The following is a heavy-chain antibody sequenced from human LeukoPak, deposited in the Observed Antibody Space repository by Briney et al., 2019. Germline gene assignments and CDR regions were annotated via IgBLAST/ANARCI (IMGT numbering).Heavy chain of an antibody. V-gene: IGHV4-34*01. D-gene: IGHD6-19*01. Sequence: SETLSLTCAVYGGSFSGYYWSWIRQPPGKGLEWIGEINRSGSTNYNPSLKSRVTISVDTSKNQFSLKLSSVTAADTAVYYCARFAVAGTQYYYYYYMDVWGKGTTVTVSS. CDR1: GGSFSGYY. CDR3: ARFAVAGTQYYYYYYMDV. J-gene: IGHJ6*03. CDR2: INRSGST.